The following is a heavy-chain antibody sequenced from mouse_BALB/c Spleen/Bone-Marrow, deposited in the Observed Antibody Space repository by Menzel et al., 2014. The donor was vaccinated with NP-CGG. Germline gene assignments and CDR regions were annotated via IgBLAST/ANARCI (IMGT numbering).Heavy chain of an antibody. D-gene: IGHD1-1*01. CDR2: XXPGSGST. CDR3: ARWGYGSSYVGYFDV. Sequence: LVESGASVKISCKATGYPFSRYWIEWVKQRPGHGLEWIGEXXPGSGSTNYNEKFKGKATFTADTSSNTAYMQLSSLTSEDSAVYYCARWGYGSSYVGYFDVWGAGTTVTVSS. J-gene: IGHJ1*01. V-gene: IGHV1-9*01. CDR1: GYPFSRYW.